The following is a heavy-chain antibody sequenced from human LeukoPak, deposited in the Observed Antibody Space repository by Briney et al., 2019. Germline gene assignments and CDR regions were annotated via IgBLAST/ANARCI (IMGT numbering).Heavy chain of an antibody. CDR2: ISGSGGST. CDR1: GFTFSSYA. Sequence: GGSLRLSCAASGFTFSSYAMSWVRQAPGKGLGWVSAISGSGGSTYYADSVKGRFTIPRDNSKNTLYLQMNSLRAEDTAVYYCAKDFYGSATYYFDYWGQGTLVTVSS. D-gene: IGHD3-10*01. J-gene: IGHJ4*02. V-gene: IGHV3-23*01. CDR3: AKDFYGSATYYFDY.